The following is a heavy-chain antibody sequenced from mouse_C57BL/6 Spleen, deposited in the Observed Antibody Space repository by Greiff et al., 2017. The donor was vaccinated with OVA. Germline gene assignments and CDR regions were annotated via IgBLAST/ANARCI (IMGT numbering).Heavy chain of an antibody. CDR2: IDPSARYT. Sequence: QVQLQQPGAELVMPGASVKLSCKASGYTFTSYWMHWVKQRPGQGLEWIGEIDPSARYTNYNQKFKGKSTLTVDKSSSTAYMQLSSLTSEDSAVYYCARHSGYFDVWGTGTTVTVSS. CDR3: ARHSGYFDV. D-gene: IGHD6-1*01. CDR1: GYTFTSYW. V-gene: IGHV1-69*01. J-gene: IGHJ1*03.